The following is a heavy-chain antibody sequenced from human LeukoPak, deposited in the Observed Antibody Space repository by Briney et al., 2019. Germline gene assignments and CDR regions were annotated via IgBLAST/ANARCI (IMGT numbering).Heavy chain of an antibody. J-gene: IGHJ4*02. CDR1: GFTVSSYS. CDR3: ARGGESGYDYFDY. CDR2: IRSSSSYI. D-gene: IGHD5-12*01. V-gene: IGHV3-21*01. Sequence: GGSLRLSCAASGFTVSSYSMNWVRQAPGKGLEWVSSIRSSSSYINYADSVKGRFTISRDNAKNSLFLQMNSLRAEDTAVYYCARGGESGYDYFDYWGQGTLVTVSS.